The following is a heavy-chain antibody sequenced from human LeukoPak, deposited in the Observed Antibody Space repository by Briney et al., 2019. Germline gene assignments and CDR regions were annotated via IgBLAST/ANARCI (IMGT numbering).Heavy chain of an antibody. D-gene: IGHD3-3*01. J-gene: IGHJ5*02. Sequence: SETLSLTCAVYGGSFSGYYWSWIRQPPGKGLEWIGSIYYSGSTYYNPSLKSRVTISVDTSKNQFSLKLSSVTAADTAVYYCARRGDFWSGYRRSYNWFDPWGQGTLVTVSS. CDR1: GGSFSGYY. CDR2: IYYSGST. V-gene: IGHV4-34*01. CDR3: ARRGDFWSGYRRSYNWFDP.